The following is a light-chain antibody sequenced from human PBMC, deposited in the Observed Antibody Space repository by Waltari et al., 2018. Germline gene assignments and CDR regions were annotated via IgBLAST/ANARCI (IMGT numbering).Light chain of an antibody. J-gene: IGLJ3*02. CDR3: AAWDDNLHGPV. CDR2: TNE. Sequence: QSVLTQPPSASGTPGQRGTISCSGSSSNLRTNPAPRYQHIPGTAPRLLTYTNEQRPSGVPDRFSGSKSGTSASLAISGLQSEDEANYYCAAWDDNLHGPVFGGGTKLTVL. V-gene: IGLV1-44*01. CDR1: SSNLRTNP.